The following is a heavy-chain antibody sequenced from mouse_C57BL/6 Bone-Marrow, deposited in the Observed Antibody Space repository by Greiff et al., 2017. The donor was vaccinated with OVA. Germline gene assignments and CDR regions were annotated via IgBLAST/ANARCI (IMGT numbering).Heavy chain of an antibody. CDR3: ARTGDGYYPYYFDY. CDR2: INSDGGST. D-gene: IGHD2-3*01. J-gene: IGHJ2*01. V-gene: IGHV5-2*01. Sequence: EVKLQESGGGLVQPGESLKLSCESNEYEFPSHDMSWVRKTPEKRLELVAAINSDGGSTYYPDTMERRFIISRDNTKKTLYLQMSSLRSEDTALYYCARTGDGYYPYYFDYWGQGTTLTVSS. CDR1: EYEFPSHD.